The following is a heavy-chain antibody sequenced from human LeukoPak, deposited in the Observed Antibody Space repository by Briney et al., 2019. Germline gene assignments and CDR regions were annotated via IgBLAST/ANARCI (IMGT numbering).Heavy chain of an antibody. D-gene: IGHD3-22*01. CDR3: ARGYDSSGYYPSRYYYYMDV. Sequence: SVKVSCKASGGTFSSYAISWVRQAPGQGLEWMGRIIPILGIANYAQKFQGRVTITTDESTSTAYMELSSLRSEDTAVYYCARGYDSSGYYPSRYYYYMDVWGKGTTVTVSS. J-gene: IGHJ6*03. V-gene: IGHV1-69*04. CDR1: GGTFSSYA. CDR2: IIPILGIA.